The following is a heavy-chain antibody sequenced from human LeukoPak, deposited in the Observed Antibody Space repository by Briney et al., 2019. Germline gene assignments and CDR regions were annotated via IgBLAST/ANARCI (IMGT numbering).Heavy chain of an antibody. CDR3: ARWSDGYCSSTSCNYYYGMDV. V-gene: IGHV3-11*04. CDR1: GFTFSDYY. CDR2: ISSGGSTI. J-gene: IGHJ6*02. Sequence: GGFLRLSCAVSGFTFSDYYMSWIRQAPGKGLEWVSYISSGGSTISHADSVKGRFTISRDNAKNSLYLQMNSLRAEDTAVYYCARWSDGYCSSTSCNYYYGMDVWGQGTTVTVSS. D-gene: IGHD2-2*03.